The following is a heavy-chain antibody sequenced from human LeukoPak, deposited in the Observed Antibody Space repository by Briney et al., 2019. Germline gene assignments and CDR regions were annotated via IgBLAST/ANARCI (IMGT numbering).Heavy chain of an antibody. CDR3: ARDMLGYYYGSGNYGSFDT. V-gene: IGHV4-59*11. D-gene: IGHD3-10*01. J-gene: IGHJ5*02. CDR2: IYYRGIT. CDR1: GDSISNHY. Sequence: SETLSLTCTVSGDSISNHYWTWIRQPPGKGLEWIGYIYYRGITDYNPSLRGRVTMSLDTSKNQFSLKLNSLTAADTAVYYCARDMLGYYYGSGNYGSFDTWGQGTLVTVSS.